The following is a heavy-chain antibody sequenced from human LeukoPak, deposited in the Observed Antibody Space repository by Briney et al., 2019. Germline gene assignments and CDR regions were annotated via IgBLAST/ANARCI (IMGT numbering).Heavy chain of an antibody. CDR2: IYHSRST. V-gene: IGHV4-38-2*02. Sequence: SETLSLTCTVSGYSISSSYYWGWIRQPPGKGLEWIGSIYHSRSTYYNPSLKSRSTISVDTSKNQFSLKLSSVTAADTAVYYCARYSGYADYWGQGTLVTVSS. CDR1: GYSISSSYY. J-gene: IGHJ4*02. D-gene: IGHD5-12*01. CDR3: ARYSGYADY.